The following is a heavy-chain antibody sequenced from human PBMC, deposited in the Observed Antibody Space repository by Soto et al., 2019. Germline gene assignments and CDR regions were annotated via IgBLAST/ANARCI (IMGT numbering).Heavy chain of an antibody. CDR2: IHAGNGNT. Sequence: QVQLVQSGAEEKKPGASVKVSCKASGYTFSDYAIHWVRQAPGQRPEWMGWIHAGNGNTKYSQKFPGRVTITRDTYASKAYIELSSLRSEDTAVYYCARGTPVWFDPWGQGTLVTVSS. V-gene: IGHV1-3*05. J-gene: IGHJ5*02. CDR1: GYTFSDYA. D-gene: IGHD3-16*01. CDR3: ARGTPVWFDP.